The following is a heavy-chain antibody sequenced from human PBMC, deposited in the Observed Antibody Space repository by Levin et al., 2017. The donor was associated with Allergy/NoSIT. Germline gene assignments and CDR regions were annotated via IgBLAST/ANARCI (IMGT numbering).Heavy chain of an antibody. J-gene: IGHJ3*02. D-gene: IGHD2/OR15-2a*01. Sequence: GGSLRLSCAASGFTFDDYGMSWVRQAPGKGLEWVSGINWNGGSTGYADSVKGRLTISRDNAKKSLYLQMNSLRAEDTALYHCARHRFTMNIHDGFDIWGQGPMVIVSS. CDR3: ARHRFTMNIHDGFDI. V-gene: IGHV3-20*01. CDR2: INWNGGST. CDR1: GFTFDDYG.